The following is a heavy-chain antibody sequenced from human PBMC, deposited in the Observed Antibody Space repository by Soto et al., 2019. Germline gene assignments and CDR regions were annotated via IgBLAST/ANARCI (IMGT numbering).Heavy chain of an antibody. Sequence: SVKVSCKASAVTFSSYAISWVRQAPGQGLEWMGGIIPIFGTANYAQKFQGRVTITADESTSTAYMELSSLRSEDTAVYYCARPISVVTIDYYYYYGMDVWGQGTTVTVSS. CDR2: IIPIFGTA. J-gene: IGHJ6*02. CDR3: ARPISVVTIDYYYYYGMDV. D-gene: IGHD2-2*01. V-gene: IGHV1-69*13. CDR1: AVTFSSYA.